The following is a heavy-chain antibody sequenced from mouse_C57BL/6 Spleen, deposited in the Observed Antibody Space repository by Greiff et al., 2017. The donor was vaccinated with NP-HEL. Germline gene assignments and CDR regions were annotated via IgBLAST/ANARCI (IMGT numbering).Heavy chain of an antibody. CDR2: ISDGGSYT. Sequence: EVQRVESGGGLVKPGGSLKLSCAASGFTFSSYAMSWVRQTPEKRLEWVATISDGGSYTYYPDNVKGRFTISRDNAKNNLYLQMSHLKSEDTAMYYCARDFDDYDSYAMDYWGQGTSVTVSS. J-gene: IGHJ4*01. CDR1: GFTFSSYA. D-gene: IGHD2-4*01. CDR3: ARDFDDYDSYAMDY. V-gene: IGHV5-4*01.